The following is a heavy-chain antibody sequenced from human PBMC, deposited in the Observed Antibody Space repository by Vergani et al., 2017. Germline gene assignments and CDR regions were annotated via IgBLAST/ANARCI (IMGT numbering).Heavy chain of an antibody. V-gene: IGHV3-33*01. CDR3: ARGGVHSSGWYQPDY. CDR1: GFTFSSYG. D-gene: IGHD6-19*01. Sequence: VQLVESGGGLVKPGGSLRLSCAASGFTFSSYGMHWVRQAPGKGLEWVAVIWYDGSNKYYADSVKGRFTISRDNSKNTLYLQMNSLRAEDTAVYYCARGGVHSSGWYQPDYWGQGTLVTVSS. J-gene: IGHJ4*02. CDR2: IWYDGSNK.